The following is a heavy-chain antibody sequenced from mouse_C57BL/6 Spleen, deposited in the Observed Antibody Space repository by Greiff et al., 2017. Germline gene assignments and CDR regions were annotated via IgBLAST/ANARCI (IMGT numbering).Heavy chain of an antibody. J-gene: IGHJ4*01. Sequence: QVQLQQSGAELVRPGTSVKVSCKASGYAFNNSLIEWVKQRPGQGLEWIGVINPGSGGTNYNEKFKGKATMTAAKSSSTAYMQLSSLTSEDSAVYFCARWEGNYGDYYAMDYWGQGTSVTVSS. D-gene: IGHD2-1*01. CDR2: INPGSGGT. CDR1: GYAFNNSL. CDR3: ARWEGNYGDYYAMDY. V-gene: IGHV1-54*01.